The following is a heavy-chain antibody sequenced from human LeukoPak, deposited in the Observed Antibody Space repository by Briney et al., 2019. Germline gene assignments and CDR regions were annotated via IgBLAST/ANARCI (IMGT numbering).Heavy chain of an antibody. CDR3: AREDADTSRAKVDY. D-gene: IGHD5-18*01. J-gene: IGHJ4*02. V-gene: IGHV1-69*05. CDR2: IFPIIGIA. CDR1: GGTFRNYG. Sequence: SVKVSCKASGGTFRNYGISWVRQAPGQGLEWMGGIFPIIGIAKYAQKFQGRATITTDEIMSTAYMELSSLRSEDTAVYYCAREDADTSRAKVDYWGQGTQVTVSS.